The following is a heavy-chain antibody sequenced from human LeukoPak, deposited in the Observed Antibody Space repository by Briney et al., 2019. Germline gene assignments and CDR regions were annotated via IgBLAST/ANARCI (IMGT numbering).Heavy chain of an antibody. D-gene: IGHD2-15*01. Sequence: QAGGSLRLSCAASGFTFSSYAMSRVRQAPGKGLEWVSAISGSGGSAYYADSVKGRFTISRDNSKNTLYLQMNSLRAEDTAVYYCAKTTSGYCGGGSCSNFDYWGQGTLVTVSS. CDR1: GFTFSSYA. J-gene: IGHJ4*02. V-gene: IGHV3-23*01. CDR3: AKTTSGYCGGGSCSNFDY. CDR2: ISGSGGSA.